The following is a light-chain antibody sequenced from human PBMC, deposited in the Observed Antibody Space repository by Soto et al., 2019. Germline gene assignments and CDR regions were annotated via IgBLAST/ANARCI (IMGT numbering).Light chain of an antibody. CDR2: GAS. CDR3: QQYGSSPRVYT. Sequence: EMLMTQSPATLSVSPGERATLSCRASQNIGSNLAWYQQKPGQAPRLLIYGASSRATGIPDRFSGSGSGTDFTLTISRLEPEDFAVYYCQQYGSSPRVYTFGQGTKLEIK. J-gene: IGKJ2*01. V-gene: IGKV3-20*01. CDR1: QNIGSN.